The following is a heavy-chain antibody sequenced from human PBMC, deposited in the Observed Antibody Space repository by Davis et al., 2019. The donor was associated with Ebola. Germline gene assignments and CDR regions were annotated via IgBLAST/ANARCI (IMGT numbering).Heavy chain of an antibody. V-gene: IGHV1-2*02. CDR3: ARSVGGSSGWFRYFDY. CDR2: INPNSGGT. J-gene: IGHJ4*02. D-gene: IGHD6-19*01. Sequence: ASVKVSCKASGYTFTGYYMHWVRQAPGQGLEWMGWINPNSGGTNYAQKFQGRVTMTRDTSISTAYMELSRLRSDDTAVYYCARSVGGSSGWFRYFDYWGQGTLVTVSS. CDR1: GYTFTGYY.